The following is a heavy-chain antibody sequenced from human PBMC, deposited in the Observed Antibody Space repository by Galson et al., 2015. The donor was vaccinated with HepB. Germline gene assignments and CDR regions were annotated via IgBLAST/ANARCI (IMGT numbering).Heavy chain of an antibody. CDR2: ISSSGHYT. J-gene: IGHJ5*02. D-gene: IGHD4-17*01. CDR1: GFTFSDYY. V-gene: IGHV3-11*06. CDR3: VRVIGGDWSDP. Sequence: LRLSCAASGFTFSDYYMSWIRQAPGKGLEFISYISSSGHYTNYAESAKGRFTVSRDNARKSLYLEMNSLRVEDTAVYYCVRVIGGDWSDPWGHGTLVTVSS.